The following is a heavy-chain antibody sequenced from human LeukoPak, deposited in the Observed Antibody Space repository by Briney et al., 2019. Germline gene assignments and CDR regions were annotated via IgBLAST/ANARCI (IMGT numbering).Heavy chain of an antibody. CDR1: GFTFNSYW. CDR3: ARLRYFDWSDCDY. J-gene: IGHJ4*02. V-gene: IGHV3-7*01. D-gene: IGHD3-9*01. Sequence: RGSLRLSCAASGFTFNSYWMSWVRQAPGKGLEWVANIKQDGSEKYYVDSVKGRFTISRDNAKNSLYLQMNSLRAEDTAVYYCARLRYFDWSDCDYWGQGTLVTVSS. CDR2: IKQDGSEK.